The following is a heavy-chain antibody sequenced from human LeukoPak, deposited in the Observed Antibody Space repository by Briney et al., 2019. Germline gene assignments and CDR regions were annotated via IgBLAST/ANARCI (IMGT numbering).Heavy chain of an antibody. V-gene: IGHV3-15*01. D-gene: IGHD3-22*01. CDR1: GFTFSNAW. J-gene: IGHJ4*02. CDR2: IKSKTDGETT. CDR3: TATRHEKISGYYYSLDY. Sequence: PGGSLRLSCAASGFTFSNAWMSWVRQAPGKGLEWVGRIKSKTDGETTDYAAPVKGRFTISRDDSKSTLYLQMNSLKTEDTAVYYCTATRHEKISGYYYSLDYWGQGTLVTVSS.